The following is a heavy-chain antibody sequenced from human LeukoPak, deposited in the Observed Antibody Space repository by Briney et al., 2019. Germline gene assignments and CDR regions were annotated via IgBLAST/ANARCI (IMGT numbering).Heavy chain of an antibody. V-gene: IGHV1-3*01. J-gene: IGHJ5*02. D-gene: IGHD6-13*01. CDR3: ARVAAAGTGDWFDP. Sequence: ASVKVSCKASGYTFTSYAMHWVRQAPGQRLEWMGWSNAGNGNTKYSHKFHGRVTITRDTSASTAYMALSSLRSEDTAVYYCARVAAAGTGDWFDPWGQGTLVTVSS. CDR1: GYTFTSYA. CDR2: SNAGNGNT.